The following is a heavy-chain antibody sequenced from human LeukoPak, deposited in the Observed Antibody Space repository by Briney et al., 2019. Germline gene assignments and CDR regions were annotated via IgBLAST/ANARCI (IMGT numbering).Heavy chain of an antibody. Sequence: GGSVRLSCAASGFTFSDYYMSWIRQAPGKGLEWVSYISSSGSTIYYADSVKGRFTISRDNAKNSLYLQMNSLRAEDTAVYYCARVDRYSGSYFDYWGQGTLVTVSS. CDR3: ARVDRYSGSYFDY. D-gene: IGHD1-26*01. J-gene: IGHJ4*02. CDR2: ISSSGSTI. V-gene: IGHV3-11*04. CDR1: GFTFSDYY.